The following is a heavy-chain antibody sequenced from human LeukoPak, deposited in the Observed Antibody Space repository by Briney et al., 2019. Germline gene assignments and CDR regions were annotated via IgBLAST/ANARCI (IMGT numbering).Heavy chain of an antibody. CDR2: ISSSGSNI. Sequence: PGGSLRLSCAASGFTFSNYEMNGVRQAPGKGGEGVSYISSSGSNIYYADCVKGRFTISRDNAKNSLYLQMNSLRAEDTAVYYCAQIYTYGSSQFDYWGQGTLVTVSS. V-gene: IGHV3-48*03. D-gene: IGHD5-18*01. J-gene: IGHJ4*02. CDR3: AQIYTYGSSQFDY. CDR1: GFTFSNYE.